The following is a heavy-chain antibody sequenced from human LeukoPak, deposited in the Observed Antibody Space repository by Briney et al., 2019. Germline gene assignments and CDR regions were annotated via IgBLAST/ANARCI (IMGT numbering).Heavy chain of an antibody. CDR1: GFTFSAYW. D-gene: IGHD3-10*01. Sequence: GGSLRLSCAASGFTFSAYWMNWVRQAPGKGLEWVSSISSSSSYIYYADSVKGRFTISRDNAKNSLYLQMNSLRAEDTAVYYCARDDVVRGVTLNWFDPWGQGTLVTVSS. J-gene: IGHJ5*02. CDR2: ISSSSSYI. V-gene: IGHV3-21*01. CDR3: ARDDVVRGVTLNWFDP.